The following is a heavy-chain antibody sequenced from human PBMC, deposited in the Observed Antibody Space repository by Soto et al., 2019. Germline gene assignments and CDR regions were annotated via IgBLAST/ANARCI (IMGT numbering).Heavy chain of an antibody. CDR1: GYTFTSYG. CDR2: ISAYNGNT. CDR3: ARLPFDYGDYVSYFQH. V-gene: IGHV1-18*01. J-gene: IGHJ1*01. D-gene: IGHD4-17*01. Sequence: ASVKVSCKASGYTFTSYGISWVRQAPGQGLEWMGWISAYNGNTNYAQKLQGRVTMTTDTSTSKAYMELRSLRSDDTAVYYCARLPFDYGDYVSYFQHWGQGTLVTVSS.